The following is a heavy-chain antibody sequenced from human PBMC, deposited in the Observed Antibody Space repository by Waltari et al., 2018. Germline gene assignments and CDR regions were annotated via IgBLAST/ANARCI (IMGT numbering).Heavy chain of an antibody. CDR2: ISYDGSNK. CDR1: GFTFSSYG. D-gene: IGHD3-10*01. J-gene: IGHJ4*02. CDR3: AKDRGSLWFGELMVF. Sequence: QVQLVESGGGVVQPGRSLRLSCAASGFTFSSYGMHWVRQAPGKGLEWVAVISYDGSNKYYADSVKGRFTISRDNSKNTLYLQMNSLRAEDTAVYYCAKDRGSLWFGELMVFWGQGTLVTVSS. V-gene: IGHV3-30*18.